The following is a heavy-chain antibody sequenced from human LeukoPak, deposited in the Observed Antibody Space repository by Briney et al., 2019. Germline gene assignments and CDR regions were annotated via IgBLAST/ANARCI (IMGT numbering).Heavy chain of an antibody. CDR1: GYTFTSYD. V-gene: IGHV1-8*03. CDR3: ARALSNYVLDAFDI. Sequence: ASVKVSCKASGYTFTSYDINWVRQATGQGREWMGWMNPNSGNTGYAQKFQGRVTITRNTSISTDYMELSSLRSEDTAVYYCARALSNYVLDAFDIWGQGTMVTVSS. D-gene: IGHD4-11*01. J-gene: IGHJ3*02. CDR2: MNPNSGNT.